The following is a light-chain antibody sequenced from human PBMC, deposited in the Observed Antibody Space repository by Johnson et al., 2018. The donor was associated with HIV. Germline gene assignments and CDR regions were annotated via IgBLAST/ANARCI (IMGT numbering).Light chain of an antibody. CDR3: GTWDSNLSVYV. CDR1: SSNIGNNY. V-gene: IGLV1-51*01. J-gene: IGLJ1*01. Sequence: QSVLTQPPSVSAAPGQRVTISCSGSSSNIGNNYVSWYQHLPGTAPKLLIYDNNKRPSGIPDRFSGSKSGTSATLGLTGLQTGYEADYYCGTWDSNLSVYVYGTGTKVSVL. CDR2: DNN.